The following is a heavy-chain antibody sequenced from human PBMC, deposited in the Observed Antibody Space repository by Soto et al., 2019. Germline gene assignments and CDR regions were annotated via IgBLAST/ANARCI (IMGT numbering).Heavy chain of an antibody. J-gene: IGHJ5*02. V-gene: IGHV4-30-2*01. CDR2: IYHSGST. CDR1: GGSISSGGYS. D-gene: IGHD3-10*01. Sequence: QLQLQESGSGLVKPSQTLSLTCAVSGGSISSGGYSWSWIRQPPGKGLEWIGYIYHSGSTYYNPSLKSRVTISVDRSKNQFSLKLSSVTAADTAVYYCARARRGSGSYYIDPWGQGTLVTVSS. CDR3: ARARRGSGSYYIDP.